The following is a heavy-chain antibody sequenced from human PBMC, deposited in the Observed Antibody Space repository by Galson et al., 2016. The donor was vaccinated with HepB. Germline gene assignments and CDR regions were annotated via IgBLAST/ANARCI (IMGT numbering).Heavy chain of an antibody. CDR2: IWYDGSNK. CDR3: VRDFRAYYDRDALDI. Sequence: SLRLSCAASGFIFSSYGMHWVRQAPGKGLEWVAVIWYDGSNKYYADSVKGRFTISRDNAKSTLYLQMNSLRAEDTAVYYCVRDFRAYYDRDALDIWGQGTMVTVSS. J-gene: IGHJ3*02. V-gene: IGHV3-33*01. CDR1: GFIFSSYG. D-gene: IGHD3-22*01.